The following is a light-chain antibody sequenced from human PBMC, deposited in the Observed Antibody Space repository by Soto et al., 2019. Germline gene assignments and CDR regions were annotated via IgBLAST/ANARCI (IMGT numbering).Light chain of an antibody. CDR3: QQYGSSPWT. V-gene: IGKV3-20*01. Sequence: EIVLTQSPGTLSLSPGERATLSCRASQSVSSSYLAWYQQKPGQAPRLLIYGASSRATGIPVRLSGSGSGTDFTLTISRLEPEDFAVYYCQQYGSSPWTFGQGNKVEIK. CDR2: GAS. J-gene: IGKJ1*01. CDR1: QSVSSSY.